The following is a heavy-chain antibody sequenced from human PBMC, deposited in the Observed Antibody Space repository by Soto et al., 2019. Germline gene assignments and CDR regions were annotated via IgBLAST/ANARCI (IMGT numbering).Heavy chain of an antibody. J-gene: IGHJ4*02. CDR1: GFTLSDHW. D-gene: IGHD5-12*01. V-gene: IGHV3-74*01. CDR3: LRGASGYGNFDY. CDR2: IYTTT. Sequence: PGGSLSLSCGASGFTLSDHWMHWVRQRPGKGLVWVSRIYTTTNYADSVKGRFIISRDNAKNTLYLQMNGLRDEDTAVYYCLRGASGYGNFDYWGRGILVTVSS.